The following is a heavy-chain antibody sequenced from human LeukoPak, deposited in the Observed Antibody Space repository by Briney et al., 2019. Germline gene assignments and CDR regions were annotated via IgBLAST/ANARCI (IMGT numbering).Heavy chain of an antibody. CDR1: GFTFSTYG. CDR2: IWYDGSNE. D-gene: IGHD3-3*01. CDR3: AKVGFSEMEWLLYSDH. Sequence: PGGSLRLSCAASGFTFSTYGMHWVRQGPGKGLEWVAVIWYDGSNEYYVDSVKGRFTISRDNSKNTLYLQMNSLRAEDTAVYYCAKVGFSEMEWLLYSDHWGQGTLVTVSS. V-gene: IGHV3-33*06. J-gene: IGHJ4*02.